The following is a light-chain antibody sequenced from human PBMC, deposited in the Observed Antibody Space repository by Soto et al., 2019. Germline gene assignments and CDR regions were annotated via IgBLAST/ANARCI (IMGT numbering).Light chain of an antibody. Sequence: QSVLTQPPSVSGAPGQRVTISCTGSSSNIGAGYDVHWYQQLPGTAPKLLIYGNSNRPSGVPDRFSGSKSGTSASLAITGLQAADVADYYCQSSDSRLSGVVFGGGTKLTVL. V-gene: IGLV1-40*01. CDR2: GNS. CDR1: SSNIGAGYD. CDR3: QSSDSRLSGVV. J-gene: IGLJ2*01.